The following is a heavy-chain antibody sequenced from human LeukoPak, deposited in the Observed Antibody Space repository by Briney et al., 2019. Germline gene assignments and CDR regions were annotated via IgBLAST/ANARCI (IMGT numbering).Heavy chain of an antibody. Sequence: PSETLSLTCTVSGGSISSSSYYWGWIRQPPGKGLEWIGSIYYSGSTYYNPSLKSRVTISVDTSKNQFSLKLSSVTAADTAVYYCARVTKWLRVIDYWGQGTLLTVSS. V-gene: IGHV4-39*07. D-gene: IGHD5-12*01. CDR1: GGSISSSSYY. CDR2: IYYSGST. CDR3: ARVTKWLRVIDY. J-gene: IGHJ4*02.